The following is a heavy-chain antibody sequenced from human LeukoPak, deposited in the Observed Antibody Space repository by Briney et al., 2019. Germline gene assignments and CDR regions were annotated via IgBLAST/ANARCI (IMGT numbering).Heavy chain of an antibody. J-gene: IGHJ3*02. CDR2: INWNGGST. Sequence: GGSLRLSCAASGFSLDDYGMSWVRQAPGKGLEWVSGINWNGGSTGYADSVKGRFTISRDNAKNSLYLQVNSLRVEDTALYYCARDAPFGGAFDIWGQGTMVTVSS. CDR3: ARDAPFGGAFDI. V-gene: IGHV3-20*04. CDR1: GFSLDDYG. D-gene: IGHD2-15*01.